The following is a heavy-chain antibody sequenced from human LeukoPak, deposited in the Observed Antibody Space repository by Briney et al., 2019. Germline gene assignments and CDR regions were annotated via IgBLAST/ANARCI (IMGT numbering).Heavy chain of an antibody. D-gene: IGHD1-26*01. Sequence: ASVKVSCKASGYTFTGYYIHWVRQAPGQGLEWMGWINPNSGGADYAQKFQGRVTMTRDTSISTAYMELSRLRSDDTAVYYCAREGGIVGATRGFDYWGQGTLVTVSS. J-gene: IGHJ4*02. V-gene: IGHV1-2*02. CDR2: INPNSGGA. CDR3: AREGGIVGATRGFDY. CDR1: GYTFTGYY.